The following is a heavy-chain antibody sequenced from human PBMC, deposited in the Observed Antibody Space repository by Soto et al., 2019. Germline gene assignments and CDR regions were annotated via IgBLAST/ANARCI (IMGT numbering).Heavy chain of an antibody. CDR1: GYSFTTSG. CDR2: ISTYNGNT. Sequence: ASVKVSCKASGYSFTTSGITWVRQAPGQGLEWMGWISTYNGNTNYAQKLQDRVTLTTDTSTSTAYMELRSLRSGDTAVYYCARRLYGDYDYWGQGTLVTGSS. J-gene: IGHJ4*02. D-gene: IGHD4-17*01. CDR3: ARRLYGDYDY. V-gene: IGHV1-18*01.